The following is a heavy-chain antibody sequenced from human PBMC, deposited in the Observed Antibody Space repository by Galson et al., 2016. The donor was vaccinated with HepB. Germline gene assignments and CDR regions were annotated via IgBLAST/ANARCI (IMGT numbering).Heavy chain of an antibody. Sequence: SVKVSCKASKYTFTGYYTHWVRQAPGQGLEWMGRINPNSGDTNYAQKFQGRVTMTRDTSISTAYMDLSRLRSDDTALYYCVGATTSSGFDYWGQGTLVTVSS. D-gene: IGHD5-12*01. J-gene: IGHJ4*02. CDR3: VGATTSSGFDY. CDR2: INPNSGDT. V-gene: IGHV1-2*06. CDR1: KYTFTGYY.